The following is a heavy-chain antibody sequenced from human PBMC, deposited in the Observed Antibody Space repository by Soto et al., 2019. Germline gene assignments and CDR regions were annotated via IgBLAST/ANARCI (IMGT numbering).Heavy chain of an antibody. CDR2: INQDGGEK. Sequence: PGGSLRLSCAASGFTFSRSWMSWVRQAPGKGLEWVANINQDGGEKYYVDSVKGRFTISRDNTKNSLYLQMNSLRAEDTAVYYCARGPLPWGQGTLVTVSS. V-gene: IGHV3-7*04. J-gene: IGHJ5*02. CDR1: GFTFSRSW. CDR3: ARGPLP.